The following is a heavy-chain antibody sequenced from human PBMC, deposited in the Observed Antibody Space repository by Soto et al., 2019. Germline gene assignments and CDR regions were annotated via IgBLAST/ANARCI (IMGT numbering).Heavy chain of an antibody. CDR3: ARAYWSSASCSASYFYSGMDV. V-gene: IGHV3-21*01. CDR2: ISSSGSYI. Sequence: GGSLRLSCAASGFTFSTYTMNWVRQSPGKGLEWVSSISSSGSYINYADSVKGRFTISRDNAKNSLSLQMNSLRAEDTAVYHCARAYWSSASCSASYFYSGMDVWGQGTTVTVAS. J-gene: IGHJ6*02. CDR1: GFTFSTYT. D-gene: IGHD2-2*01.